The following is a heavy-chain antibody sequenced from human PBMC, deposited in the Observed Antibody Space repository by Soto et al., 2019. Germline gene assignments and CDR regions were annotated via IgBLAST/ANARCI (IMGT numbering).Heavy chain of an antibody. Sequence: QVLLVESGGGLVKAGGSLRLSCAASGFIFSDYYMSWVRQTPGKGLEWVSYISTRSTYTNYADSVKGRFTISRDNTKNSLYLRMDSLRVEDTAVYYCARDLAWKRGKVGRYYYGMDVWGQGTTVTVSS. V-gene: IGHV3-11*06. CDR2: ISTRSTYT. J-gene: IGHJ6*02. CDR3: ARDLAWKRGKVGRYYYGMDV. D-gene: IGHD1-1*01. CDR1: GFIFSDYY.